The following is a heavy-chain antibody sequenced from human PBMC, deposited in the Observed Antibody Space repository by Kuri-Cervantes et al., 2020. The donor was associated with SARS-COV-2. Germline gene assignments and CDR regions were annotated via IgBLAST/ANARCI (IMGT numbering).Heavy chain of an antibody. Sequence: GSLRLSCTVSGGSIRTYYWGWIRQPPGKGLEWIGYIYYSGSTNYNPPLKSRVTVSVDTSKNLFFLKLSSVTAADTAVYYCARLGKNCTNGICNTYHYYYMDVWGKGTTVTVSS. D-gene: IGHD2-8*01. CDR1: GGSIRTYY. J-gene: IGHJ6*03. CDR2: IYYSGST. V-gene: IGHV4-59*01. CDR3: ARLGKNCTNGICNTYHYYYMDV.